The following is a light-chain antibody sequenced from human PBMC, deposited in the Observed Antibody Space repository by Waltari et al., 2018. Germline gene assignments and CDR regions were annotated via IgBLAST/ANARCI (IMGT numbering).Light chain of an antibody. Sequence: DIVLTQSPAILSLSPGERASLSCRASQSVTNYLAWYQQKPGQAPRLLIYDTSNRATGIPARFSGSGFGTDFTLTISSLEPEDFAVYYCQQRRDWPLTFGGGTNVEIK. CDR1: QSVTNY. CDR2: DTS. CDR3: QQRRDWPLT. V-gene: IGKV3-11*01. J-gene: IGKJ4*01.